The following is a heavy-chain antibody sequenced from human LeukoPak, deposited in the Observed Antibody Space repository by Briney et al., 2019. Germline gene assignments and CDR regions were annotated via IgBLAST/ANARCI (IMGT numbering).Heavy chain of an antibody. Sequence: GGSLRLSCAASGFTFSDHFMDWVRQAPGKGLEWVGRVRRKRNSYTTEYAASVKARFTISRDDSKNSLFLQMNSLEAEDTGVYYCARDYRQGGSYYEFFPDYWGQGTLVTVSS. CDR3: ARDYRQGGSYYEFFPDY. D-gene: IGHD1-26*01. J-gene: IGHJ4*02. V-gene: IGHV3-72*01. CDR2: VRRKRNSYTT. CDR1: GFTFSDHF.